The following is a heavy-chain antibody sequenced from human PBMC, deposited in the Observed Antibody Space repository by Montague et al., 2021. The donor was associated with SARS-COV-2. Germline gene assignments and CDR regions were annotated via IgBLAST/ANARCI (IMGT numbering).Heavy chain of an antibody. CDR1: GYSISTGYY. CDR2: IYHGNIRHSANA. J-gene: IGHJ4*02. Sequence: SETLSLTCSVSGYSISTGYYWGWIRQPPGKGLEWIGSIYHGNIRHSANAHYNPSLQSRVTIPVDSSKNQISLELSSVTGADTAVYYCAKGPDPYGANSGGWHWGPGILVIVSS. CDR3: AKGPDPYGANSGGWH. V-gene: IGHV4-38-2*02. D-gene: IGHD4-23*01.